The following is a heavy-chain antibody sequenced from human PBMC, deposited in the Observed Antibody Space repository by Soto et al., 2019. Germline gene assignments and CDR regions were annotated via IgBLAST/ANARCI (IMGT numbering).Heavy chain of an antibody. CDR1: GFTFSSYS. CDR2: ISSSSSYI. V-gene: IGHV3-21*01. Sequence: EVQLVESGGGLVKPGGSLRLSCAASGFTFSSYSMHWVRQAPGKGLEWVSSISSSSSYIYYADSVKGRFTISRDNAKNSLYLRMNSLRAEDTAVYYCARVTARRIAVAGFDYWGQGNLVTVSS. CDR3: ARVTARRIAVAGFDY. J-gene: IGHJ4*02. D-gene: IGHD6-19*01.